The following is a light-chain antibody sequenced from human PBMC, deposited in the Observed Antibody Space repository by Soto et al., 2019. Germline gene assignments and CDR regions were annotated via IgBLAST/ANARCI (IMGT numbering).Light chain of an antibody. CDR1: QSVRSGH. CDR3: HQYGRSASSIT. V-gene: IGKV3-20*01. CDR2: DAS. Sequence: ESVLTQSPGTLSLSPGDRATLSCRASQSVRSGHLAWYQQKPGQAPRLVIYDASTRATGIPDRFSGGGSGTDFTLTISRVEPEDFAVYYCHQYGRSASSITFCLGTKVEIK. J-gene: IGKJ3*01.